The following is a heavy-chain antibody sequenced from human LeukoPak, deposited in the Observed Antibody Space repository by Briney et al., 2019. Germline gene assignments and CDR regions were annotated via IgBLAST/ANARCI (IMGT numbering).Heavy chain of an antibody. J-gene: IGHJ4*02. CDR2: TYYRSKWYN. D-gene: IGHD4-17*01. V-gene: IGHV6-1*01. CDR1: GDSVSGNSVA. CDR3: ARGYGDSLLNY. Sequence: SQTLSLTCAISGDSVSGNSVAWNWIRPSPSRGLEWLGRTYYRSKWYNDYAVSVKSRITIKSDTSKNQFSLQLTSVTPEDTAVYYCARGYGDSLLNYWGQGALVTVSS.